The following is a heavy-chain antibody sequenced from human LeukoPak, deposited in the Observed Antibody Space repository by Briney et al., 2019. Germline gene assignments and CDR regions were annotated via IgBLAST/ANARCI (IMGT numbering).Heavy chain of an antibody. J-gene: IGHJ1*01. CDR2: IYYSGST. V-gene: IGHV4-59*08. Sequence: SETLSLTCTVSGGSISSYYWSWIRQPPGKGLEWIGYIYYSGSTNYNPSLKSRVTISVDTSKNQFSLKLSSVTAADTAVYYCVSHQHCYDSSGFGNWGPGTL. CDR1: GGSISSYY. CDR3: VSHQHCYDSSGFGN. D-gene: IGHD3-22*01.